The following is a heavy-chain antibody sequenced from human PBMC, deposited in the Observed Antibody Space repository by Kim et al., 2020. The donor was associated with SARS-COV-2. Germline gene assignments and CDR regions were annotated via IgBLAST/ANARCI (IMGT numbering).Heavy chain of an antibody. Sequence: GGSLRLSCTASGFTFGDYAMSWVRQAPGKGLEWVGFIRSKAYGGTTEYAASVKGRFTISRDDSKSIAYLQMNSLKTEDTAVYYCTRAPYGYYYFDYWGQGTLVTVSS. CDR3: TRAPYGYYYFDY. CDR1: GFTFGDYA. V-gene: IGHV3-49*04. CDR2: IRSKAYGGTT. D-gene: IGHD5-18*01. J-gene: IGHJ4*02.